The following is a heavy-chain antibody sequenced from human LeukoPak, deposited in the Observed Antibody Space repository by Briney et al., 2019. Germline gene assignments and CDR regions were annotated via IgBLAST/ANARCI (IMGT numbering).Heavy chain of an antibody. CDR3: ASSGNYYPYLLDY. V-gene: IGHV3-53*01. J-gene: IGHJ4*02. D-gene: IGHD1-26*01. Sequence: PGGSLRLSCAASEFIVSSNYMSWVRQAPGKGLEWVSVIYSGGSTYYADSVKGRFTTSRDNSKNTLYLQMNGLRAEDTAVYYCASSGNYYPYLLDYWGQGTLVTVSS. CDR1: EFIVSSNY. CDR2: IYSGGST.